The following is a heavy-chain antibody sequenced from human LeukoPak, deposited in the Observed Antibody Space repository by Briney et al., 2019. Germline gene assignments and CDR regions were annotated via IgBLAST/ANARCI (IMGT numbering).Heavy chain of an antibody. V-gene: IGHV3-23*01. CDR1: GFTFSSYA. J-gene: IGHJ4*02. D-gene: IGHD3-16*01. CDR2: ISGSGGST. Sequence: GGSLRLSCAASGFTFSSYAMSWVRQAPGKGLEWVSAISGSGGSTYYADSVKGRFTISRDNSKNTLYLQMSSLRAEDTAVYYCAKAPQGITVPFDYWGQGTLVTVSS. CDR3: AKAPQGITVPFDY.